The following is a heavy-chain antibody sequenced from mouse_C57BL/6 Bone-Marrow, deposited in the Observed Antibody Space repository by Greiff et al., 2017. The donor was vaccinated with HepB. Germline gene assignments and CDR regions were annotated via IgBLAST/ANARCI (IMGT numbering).Heavy chain of an antibody. J-gene: IGHJ2*01. CDR2: IDPEDGDT. Sequence: EVKVVESGAELVRPGASVKLSCTASGFNIKDYYMHWVKQRPEQGLEWIGRIDPEDGDTEYAPKFQGKATMTADTSSNTAYLQLSSLTSEDTAVYYCTRGKYYYGSSLFDYWGQGTTLTVSS. CDR1: GFNIKDYY. CDR3: TRGKYYYGSSLFDY. D-gene: IGHD1-1*01. V-gene: IGHV14-1*01.